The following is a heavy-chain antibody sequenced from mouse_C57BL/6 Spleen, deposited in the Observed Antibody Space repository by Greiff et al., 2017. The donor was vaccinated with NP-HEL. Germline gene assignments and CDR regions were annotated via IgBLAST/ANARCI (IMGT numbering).Heavy chain of an antibody. V-gene: IGHV1-69*01. CDR1: GYTFTSYW. D-gene: IGHD1-3*01. Sequence: VQLQQPGAELVMPGASVKLSCKASGYTFTSYWMHWVKQRPGQGLEWIGEIDPSDSYTNYNQKFKGKSTLTVDKSSSTAYMQLSSLTSEDSAVYYCARKSLRNYAMDYWGQGTSVTVSS. J-gene: IGHJ4*01. CDR2: IDPSDSYT. CDR3: ARKSLRNYAMDY.